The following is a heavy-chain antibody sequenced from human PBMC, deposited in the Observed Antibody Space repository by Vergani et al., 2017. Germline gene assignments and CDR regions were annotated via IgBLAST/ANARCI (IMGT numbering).Heavy chain of an antibody. V-gene: IGHV4-59*12. J-gene: IGHJ6*02. Sequence: QVQLQESGPGLVKPSETLSLTCTVSGGSISSYYWSWIRQPPGKGLEWIGYIYYSGSTNYNPSLKSRVTISVDTSKNQFSLKLSSVTAADTAVYYCARDPPYYGSGSGGMDVWGQGTTVTVSS. CDR3: ARDPPYYGSGSGGMDV. D-gene: IGHD3-10*01. CDR1: GGSISSYY. CDR2: IYYSGST.